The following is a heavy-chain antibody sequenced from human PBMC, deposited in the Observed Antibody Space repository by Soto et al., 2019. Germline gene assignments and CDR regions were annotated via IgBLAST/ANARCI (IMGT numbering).Heavy chain of an antibody. V-gene: IGHV3-9*01. CDR2: ISWNSGYI. J-gene: IGHJ6*02. CDR1: GFVFDDFA. D-gene: IGHD4-4*01. Sequence: EVRLVESGGGLVQPDRSLRLSCAASGFVFDDFAMHWVRQAPGKGLEWVSGISWNSGYIGYAASVKGRFTISRDNSKRSLYLQMNSLTAEDTALYYCAKARAYSTANYFYGMNGWGQGTTVIVSS. CDR3: AKARAYSTANYFYGMNG.